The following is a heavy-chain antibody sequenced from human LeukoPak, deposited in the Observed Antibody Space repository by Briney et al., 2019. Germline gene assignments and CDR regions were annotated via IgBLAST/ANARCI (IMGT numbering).Heavy chain of an antibody. J-gene: IGHJ5*02. CDR3: ARARYCSSTSCYWGPFDP. D-gene: IGHD2-2*01. Sequence: PSQTLSLTCTVSGGSISSGGYYWSWIRQPPGKGLEWIGEINHSGSTNYNPSLKSRVTISVDTSKNQFSLKLSSVTAADTAVYYCARARYCSSTSCYWGPFDPWGQGTLVTVSS. CDR2: INHSGST. CDR1: GGSISSGGYY. V-gene: IGHV4-30-2*01.